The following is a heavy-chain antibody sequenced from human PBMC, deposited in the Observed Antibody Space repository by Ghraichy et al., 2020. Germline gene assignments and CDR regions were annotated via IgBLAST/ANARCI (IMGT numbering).Heavy chain of an antibody. Sequence: ASVKVSCKTSEDTFNDYLINWVRQAPGQGLEWLAWFNPKSGAAKSAEPLRGRLVLTADTPTTTAYLDLTDLTSDDTAVYYCAAGYNTGWSDTCGQGTLVTVSS. CDR1: EDTFNDYL. V-gene: IGHV1-2*02. J-gene: IGHJ5*02. CDR3: AAGYNTGWSDT. CDR2: FNPKSGAA. D-gene: IGHD5-12*01.